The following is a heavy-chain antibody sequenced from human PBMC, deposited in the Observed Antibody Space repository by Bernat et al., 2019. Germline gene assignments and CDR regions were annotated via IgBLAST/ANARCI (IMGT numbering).Heavy chain of an antibody. D-gene: IGHD3-9*01. Sequence: QVQLVQSGAEVKKPGSSVKVSCKASGGTFSSYAISWVRQTPGQGLEWMGGIIPIFGTANYAQKFQGRVTITADESTSTAYMELSSLSSEDTAVYYCARVLRYFDWSAYYYYGMDVWGQGTTVTVSS. CDR3: ARVLRYFDWSAYYYYGMDV. CDR1: GGTFSSYA. CDR2: IIPIFGTA. V-gene: IGHV1-69*01. J-gene: IGHJ6*02.